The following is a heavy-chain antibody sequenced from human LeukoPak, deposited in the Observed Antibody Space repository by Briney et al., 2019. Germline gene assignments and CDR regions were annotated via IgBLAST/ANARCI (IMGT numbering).Heavy chain of an antibody. J-gene: IGHJ3*02. Sequence: SQTLSLTCAISGGSVSSNSAAWNWIRQSPSRGLEWLGRTYYRSKWYNDYAVSVKSRITINPDTSKNQFSLQLNSVTPEDTAVYYCARAATASSYSSSWSRIAFDIWGQGTMVTVSS. CDR1: GGSVSSNSAA. CDR3: ARAATASSYSSSWSRIAFDI. CDR2: TYYRSKWYN. D-gene: IGHD6-13*01. V-gene: IGHV6-1*01.